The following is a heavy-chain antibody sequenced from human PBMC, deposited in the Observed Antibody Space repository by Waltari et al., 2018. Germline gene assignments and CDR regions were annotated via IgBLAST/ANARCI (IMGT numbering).Heavy chain of an antibody. CDR3: ARDQADGTIAYFEY. CDR2: IKHDGTDK. CDR1: GISFSQYW. Sequence: EVLLVESGGDLVQPGGSLRLSCAISGISFSQYWMSWVRQSPGKGLEWVATIKHDGTDKYYVDSVKGRFTVSRDNAKSSLYLQMNSLRVEDTAIYYCARDQADGTIAYFEYWGQGTLVTVSS. J-gene: IGHJ4*02. D-gene: IGHD6-13*01. V-gene: IGHV3-7*01.